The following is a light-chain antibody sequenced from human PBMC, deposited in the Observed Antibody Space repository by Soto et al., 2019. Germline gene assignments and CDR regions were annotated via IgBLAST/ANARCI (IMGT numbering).Light chain of an antibody. Sequence: QSALTQPASVSGSPGQSITISCTGTSSDVGGYNSVSWYQQHPGKAPKLMIYEVSNRPSGVSNRFSGSKSGNTASLTISGLQAEDEDDYYCSSYTSSSTRVFGGGTKLTVL. V-gene: IGLV2-14*01. CDR3: SSYTSSSTRV. CDR1: SSDVGGYNS. CDR2: EVS. J-gene: IGLJ3*02.